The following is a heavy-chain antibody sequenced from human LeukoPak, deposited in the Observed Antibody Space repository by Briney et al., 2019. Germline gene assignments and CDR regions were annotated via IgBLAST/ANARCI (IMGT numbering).Heavy chain of an antibody. CDR3: ARGPHCSSTNCPFDF. CDR1: GGSISSSDW. CDR2: IWRSDHT. J-gene: IGHJ4*02. D-gene: IGHD2-2*01. V-gene: IGHV4-4*02. Sequence: SGTLSLTCAVSGGSISSSDWWSWVRPPPGRGLEWIGYIWRSDHTNYNPSLKSRVTMSLDKSKNQFSLKLSSVTAADTAVYYCARGPHCSSTNCPFDFWGQGTLVIVSS.